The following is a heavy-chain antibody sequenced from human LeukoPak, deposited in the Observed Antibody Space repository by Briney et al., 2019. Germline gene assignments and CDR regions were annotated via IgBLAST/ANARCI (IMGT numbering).Heavy chain of an antibody. D-gene: IGHD3-22*01. CDR3: ARSSRYYVSSGLQAYYFDY. CDR1: GGTFSSYA. V-gene: IGHV1-69*13. Sequence: ASVKVSXKASGGTFSSYAISWVRQAPGQGLEWMGGIIPIFGTANYAQKFQGRVTITADESTSTAYMELSSLRSEDTAVYYCARSSRYYVSSGLQAYYFDYWGQGTLVTVSS. J-gene: IGHJ4*02. CDR2: IIPIFGTA.